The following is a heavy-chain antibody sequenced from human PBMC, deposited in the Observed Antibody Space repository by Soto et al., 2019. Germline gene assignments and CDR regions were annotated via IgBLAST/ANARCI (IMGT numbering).Heavy chain of an antibody. Sequence: GGSLRLSCAASGFTFSSYSMSWVRQAPGKGLEWVSHITASGGTTYYADSVKGRFTISRDISRNTLYLQMNSLRAEDTALYYCAKCLQVNWNYDAFHIWGQGTMVTVS. CDR1: GFTFSSYS. J-gene: IGHJ3*02. V-gene: IGHV3-23*01. D-gene: IGHD1-7*01. CDR3: AKCLQVNWNYDAFHI. CDR2: ITASGGTT.